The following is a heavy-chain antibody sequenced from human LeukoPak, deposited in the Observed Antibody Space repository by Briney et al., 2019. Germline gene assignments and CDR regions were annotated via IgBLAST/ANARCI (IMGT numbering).Heavy chain of an antibody. V-gene: IGHV4-59*12. CDR2: IDYSGST. CDR3: SRLNGGN. J-gene: IGHJ4*02. D-gene: IGHD3-16*01. CDR1: GGSISTYY. Sequence: PSETLSLTCTVSGGSISTYYWSWIRQPPAKGLEWIGFIDYSGSTNYNPSLNSRGPISVDTTKNKFPLKLSFVTAAATAMSYFSRLNGGNWGQGTLVTVSA.